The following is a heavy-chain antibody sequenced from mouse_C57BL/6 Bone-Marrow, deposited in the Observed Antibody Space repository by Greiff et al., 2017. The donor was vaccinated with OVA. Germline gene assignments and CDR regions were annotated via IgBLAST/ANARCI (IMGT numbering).Heavy chain of an antibody. V-gene: IGHV1-81*01. CDR1: GYTFTSYG. CDR2: IYPRSGNT. D-gene: IGHD2-10*02. CDR3: ATPSVTGDG. J-gene: IGHJ2*01. Sequence: QVQLQQSGAELARPGASVKLSCKASGYTFTSYGISWVKQRTGQGLEWIGKIYPRSGNTYYNEKFKGKATLTADKSSSTAYMELCSLTSEDSAVYFVATPSVTGDGWGQGNTLTVTS.